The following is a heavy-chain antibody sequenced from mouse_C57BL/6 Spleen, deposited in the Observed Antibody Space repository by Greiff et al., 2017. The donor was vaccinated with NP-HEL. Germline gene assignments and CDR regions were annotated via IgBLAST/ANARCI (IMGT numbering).Heavy chain of an antibody. CDR1: GYAFSSYW. CDR3: ARGVYDGYYVGFDY. Sequence: QVQLQQSGAELVKPGASVKISCKASGYAFSSYWMNWVKQRPGKGLEWIGQIYPGDGDTNYNGKFKGKATLTADKSSSTAYMQLSSLTSEDSAVYFCARGVYDGYYVGFDYWGQGTTLTVSS. J-gene: IGHJ2*01. V-gene: IGHV1-80*01. D-gene: IGHD2-3*01. CDR2: IYPGDGDT.